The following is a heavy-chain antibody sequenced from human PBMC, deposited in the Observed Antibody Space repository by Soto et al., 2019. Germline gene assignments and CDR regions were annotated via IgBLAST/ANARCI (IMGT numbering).Heavy chain of an antibody. D-gene: IGHD6-19*01. CDR3: AGGQWSTMGLYYYYYGMDV. CDR2: IYYSGST. CDR1: GGSVSSGSYY. Sequence: SETLSLTCTVSGGSVSSGSYYWSWIRQPPGKGLEWIGYIYYSGSTNYNPSLKSRVTISVDTSKNQFSLKLSSVTAADTAVYYCAGGQWSTMGLYYYYYGMDVWGQGTKVTVYS. V-gene: IGHV4-61*01. J-gene: IGHJ6*02.